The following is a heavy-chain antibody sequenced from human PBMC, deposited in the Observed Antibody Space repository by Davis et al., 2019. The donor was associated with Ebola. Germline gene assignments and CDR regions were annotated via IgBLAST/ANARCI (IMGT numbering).Heavy chain of an antibody. V-gene: IGHV1-45*02. CDR1: GYTFTSYG. Sequence: AASVKVSCKASGYTFTSYGISWVRQAPGQGLEWMGWITPFNGNTNYAQKFQDRVTITRDRSMSTAYMELSSLRSEDTAMYYCASGYSSSWYGMDVWGQGTTVTVSS. CDR2: ITPFNGNT. D-gene: IGHD6-13*01. CDR3: ASGYSSSWYGMDV. J-gene: IGHJ6*02.